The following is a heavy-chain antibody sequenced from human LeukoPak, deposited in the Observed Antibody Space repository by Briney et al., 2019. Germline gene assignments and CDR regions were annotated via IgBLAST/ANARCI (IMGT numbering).Heavy chain of an antibody. CDR3: ARGTGWFAY. Sequence: SETLSLTCTVSGGSISSYYWSWIRQPPGKGLEWIAYIYYSGSTNYNPSLKSRFTISVNTSKNQFSLKLSSVTAADTAVYFCARGTGWFAYWGQGTLVTVSS. CDR2: IYYSGST. V-gene: IGHV4-59*01. J-gene: IGHJ5*01. D-gene: IGHD1-1*01. CDR1: GGSISSYY.